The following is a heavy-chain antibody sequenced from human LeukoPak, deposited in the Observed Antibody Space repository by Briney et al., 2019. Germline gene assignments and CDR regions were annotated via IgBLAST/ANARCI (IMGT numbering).Heavy chain of an antibody. J-gene: IGHJ3*02. D-gene: IGHD5-18*01. V-gene: IGHV3-30*02. CDR3: AKDPFSYDDAFDI. CDR1: GFTFSSYG. CDR2: IRYDGSNK. Sequence: GGSLRLSCAASGFTFSSYGMHWVRQAPGKGLEWVAFIRYDGSNKYYADSVKGRFTISRDNSKNTLYLQMNSLRAEDTAVYYCAKDPFSYDDAFDIWGQGTMVTVSS.